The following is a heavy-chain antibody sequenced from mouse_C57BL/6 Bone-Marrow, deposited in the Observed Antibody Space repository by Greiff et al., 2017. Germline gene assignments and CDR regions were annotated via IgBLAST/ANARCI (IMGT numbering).Heavy chain of an antibody. CDR3: ARFQTAQAL. J-gene: IGHJ2*01. V-gene: IGHV1-4*01. D-gene: IGHD3-2*02. CDR2: INPSSGST. Sequence: QVQLQQSGAELARPGASVKMSCKASGYTFTSYTMHWVKQRPGQGLEWIGYINPSSGSTKYNQKFKDKATLTADKSSSTAYMPLSSLTSEDAAVYYCARFQTAQALWGQGTTLTVSS. CDR1: GYTFTSYT.